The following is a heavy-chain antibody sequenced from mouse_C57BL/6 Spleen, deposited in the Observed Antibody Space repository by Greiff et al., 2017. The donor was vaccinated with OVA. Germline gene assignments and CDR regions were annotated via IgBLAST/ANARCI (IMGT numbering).Heavy chain of an antibody. D-gene: IGHD1-1*01. Sequence: VQLQQPGAELVRPGSSVKLSCKASGYTFTSYWMDWVKQRPGQGLEWIGNIYPSDSETHYNQKFKDKATLTVDKSSSTAYMQLSSLTSEDSAVYYCARSGNYYGPYYAMDYWGQGTSVTVSS. CDR2: IYPSDSET. CDR1: GYTFTSYW. CDR3: ARSGNYYGPYYAMDY. V-gene: IGHV1-61*01. J-gene: IGHJ4*01.